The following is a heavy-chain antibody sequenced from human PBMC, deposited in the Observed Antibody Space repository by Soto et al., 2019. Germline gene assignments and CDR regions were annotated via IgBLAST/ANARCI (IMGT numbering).Heavy chain of an antibody. J-gene: IGHJ6*02. CDR3: ARRNYDILTGIYYYGMDV. CDR2: IDPSDSYT. CDR1: GYSFTSYW. V-gene: IGHV5-10-1*01. Sequence: GESLKISCNGSGYSFTSYWISWVRQMPWKGLEWMGRIDPSDSYTNYSPSFQGHVTISADKSISTAYLQWSSLKASDTAMYYCARRNYDILTGIYYYGMDVWGQGTTVTVSS. D-gene: IGHD3-9*01.